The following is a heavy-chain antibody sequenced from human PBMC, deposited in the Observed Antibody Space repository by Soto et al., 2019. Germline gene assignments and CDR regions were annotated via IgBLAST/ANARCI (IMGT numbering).Heavy chain of an antibody. CDR1: GYSFTSYW. CDR2: IYPGDSDT. Sequence: GESLKISCKGSGYSFTSYWICWVRQMPGKGLEWMAIIYPGDSDTRYSPSFQGQVTISADKSISSAYLQGSSLKASDTAMYYCARHETITTWFDPWGQGTLVTVSS. CDR3: ARHETITTWFDP. V-gene: IGHV5-51*01. D-gene: IGHD3-22*01. J-gene: IGHJ5*02.